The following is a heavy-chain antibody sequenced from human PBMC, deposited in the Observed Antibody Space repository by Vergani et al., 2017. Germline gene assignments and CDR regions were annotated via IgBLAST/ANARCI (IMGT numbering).Heavy chain of an antibody. CDR1: GGSISSGGYY. CDR3: ARGPRWYSSGWSYFDY. V-gene: IGHV4-31*03. D-gene: IGHD6-19*01. CDR2: IYYSGST. J-gene: IGHJ4*02. Sequence: QVQLQESGPGLVKPSQTLSLTCTVSGGSISSGGYYWSWIRQNPGKGLEWIGYIYYSGSTYYNPSLKSRVTISVDTSKNQFSLKLSSVTAADTAVYYCARGPRWYSSGWSYFDYWGQGTLVTVSS.